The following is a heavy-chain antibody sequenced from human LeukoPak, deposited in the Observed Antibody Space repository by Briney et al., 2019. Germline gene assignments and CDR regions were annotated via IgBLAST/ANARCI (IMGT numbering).Heavy chain of an antibody. CDR1: GFTFSSYG. CDR2: IWYDGSNT. J-gene: IGHJ5*02. V-gene: IGHV3-33*01. CDR3: ARDSGPLDT. D-gene: IGHD1-1*01. Sequence: GRSLRLSRAASGFTFSSYGLHWVRQAPGKGLEWVAVIWYDGSNTYYPDSVKGRFTISRDDSKNTLYLQMNSLRAEDTAVYYCARDSGPLDTWGQGTLVTVSS.